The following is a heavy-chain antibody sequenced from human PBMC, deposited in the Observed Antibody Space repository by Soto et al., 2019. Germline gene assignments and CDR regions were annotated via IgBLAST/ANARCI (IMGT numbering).Heavy chain of an antibody. J-gene: IGHJ4*02. CDR2: ISSTTNYI. Sequence: RGSLRLSCAASGFTFTRYSMNWVRQAPGKGLEWVSSISSTTNYIYYGDSMKGRFTISRDNAKNSLYLEMNSLRAEDAAVYYCARESEDLTSNFDYWGQGTLVTVSS. CDR1: GFTFTRYS. V-gene: IGHV3-21*06. CDR3: ARESEDLTSNFDY.